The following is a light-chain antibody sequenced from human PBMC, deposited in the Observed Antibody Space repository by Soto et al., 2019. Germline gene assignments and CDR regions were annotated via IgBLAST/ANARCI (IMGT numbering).Light chain of an antibody. CDR3: CSYAGSYTFV. Sequence: QSVLTQPRSVSGSPGQSVTISCTGTSSDVGGYNHVSWYQQHPGKAPKMMTYDVSKRPSGVPGRFSGSKSGNTASLTISGLQAEDEADYYCCSYAGSYTFVFGGGTQLTVL. J-gene: IGLJ2*01. CDR2: DVS. V-gene: IGLV2-11*01. CDR1: SSDVGGYNH.